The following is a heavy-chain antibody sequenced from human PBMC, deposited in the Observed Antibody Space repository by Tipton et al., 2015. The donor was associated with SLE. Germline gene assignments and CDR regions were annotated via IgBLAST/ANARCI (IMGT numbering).Heavy chain of an antibody. CDR1: GGSFGDDY. Sequence: TLSLTCAVYGGSFGDDYWGWIRQPPGKGLEWIGSIYYTGNTFYNPSLKSRVVLSIDTSKSHFSLEMKSVTAADTAVYYCASEYSSAVGMDVWGQGTTVIVSS. J-gene: IGHJ6*02. V-gene: IGHV4-34*01. CDR3: ASEYSSAVGMDV. CDR2: IYYTGNT. D-gene: IGHD6-6*01.